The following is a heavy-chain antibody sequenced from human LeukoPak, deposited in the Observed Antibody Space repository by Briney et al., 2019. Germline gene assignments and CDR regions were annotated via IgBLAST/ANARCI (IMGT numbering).Heavy chain of an antibody. CDR1: GFILSNHA. Sequence: GSLRLSCAASGFILSNHAMHWVRQAPGKGLEWVAFIRSDGSHKDYADSVKGRFTISRDYSKNTLYLQMNSLRGDDTAVYYCARYYYGSGSCYNWYYYYYMDVWGKGTTVTISS. CDR2: IRSDGSHK. D-gene: IGHD3-10*01. V-gene: IGHV3-30*02. CDR3: ARYYYGSGSCYNWYYYYYMDV. J-gene: IGHJ6*03.